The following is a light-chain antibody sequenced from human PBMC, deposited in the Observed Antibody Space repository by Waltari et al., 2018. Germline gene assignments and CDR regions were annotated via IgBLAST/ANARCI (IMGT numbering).Light chain of an antibody. CDR1: SSDVGTYNF. CDR3: CSYAGSATWV. Sequence: QSALTQPASVSGSLGQSITISCTGTSSDVGTYNFVSWYQQFPGKAPKLIISEVSKRPSGFSNRFSGSKSGKTASLTISGLQAEDEADYHCCSYAGSATWVFGTGTKVTVL. J-gene: IGLJ2*01. V-gene: IGLV2-23*02. CDR2: EVS.